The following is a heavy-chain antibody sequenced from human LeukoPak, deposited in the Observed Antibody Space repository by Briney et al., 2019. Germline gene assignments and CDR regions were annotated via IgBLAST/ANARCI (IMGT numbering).Heavy chain of an antibody. Sequence: GGSLRLSCAASGFTFSSYSMNWVRQAPGKGLEWVSYISSSSSTIYYADSVKGRFTISRDNAKNSLYLQMNGLRAEDTALFYCAKAVVVVPAATPFDYWGLGTLVTVSS. V-gene: IGHV3-48*01. D-gene: IGHD2-2*01. J-gene: IGHJ4*02. CDR2: ISSSSSTI. CDR1: GFTFSSYS. CDR3: AKAVVVVPAATPFDY.